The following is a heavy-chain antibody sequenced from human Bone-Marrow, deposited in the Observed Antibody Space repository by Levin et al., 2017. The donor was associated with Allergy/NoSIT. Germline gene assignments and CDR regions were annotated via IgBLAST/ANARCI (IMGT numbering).Heavy chain of an antibody. CDR2: MSTSGTT. V-gene: IGHV4-4*07. D-gene: IGHD3-16*01. Sequence: SETLSLTCTVSGGSISSYYWSWIRHPAGKGLEWIGRMSTSGTTDYNPSLKSRVTMSVDTSKNQFSLKLSSVTAADTAVYYCARQDFIQYYFDYWGQGTLVTVSS. CDR1: GGSISSYY. CDR3: ARQDFIQYYFDY. J-gene: IGHJ4*02.